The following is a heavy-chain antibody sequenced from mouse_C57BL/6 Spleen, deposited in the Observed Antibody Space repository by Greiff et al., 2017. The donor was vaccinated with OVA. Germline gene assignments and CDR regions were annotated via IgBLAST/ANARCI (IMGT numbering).Heavy chain of an antibody. V-gene: IGHV3-6*01. Sequence: DVQLQESGPGLVKPSQSLSLTCSVTGYSITSGYYWNWIRQFPGNKLEWMGYISYDGSNNYNPSLKNRISITRDTSKNQFFLKLNSVTTEDTATYYCAREDYGYDGVAYWGQGTLVTVSA. CDR3: AREDYGYDGVAY. D-gene: IGHD2-2*01. CDR1: GYSITSGYY. CDR2: ISYDGSN. J-gene: IGHJ3*01.